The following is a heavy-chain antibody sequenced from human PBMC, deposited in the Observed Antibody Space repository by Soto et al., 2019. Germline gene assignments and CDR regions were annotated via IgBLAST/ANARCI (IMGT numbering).Heavy chain of an antibody. V-gene: IGHV1-69*05. Sequence: QVQLVQSGAEVKKPGSSVTVSCKASGGTFSSYTISWVRQAPGQGLEWMGGIIPIFGTANYAQKFQGRVTXTXXXSXXTGYMELSSLRSEDTAVYYCARGNHRWLQLWYFDLWGRGTLVTVSS. CDR3: ARGNHRWLQLWYFDL. CDR2: IIPIFGTA. CDR1: GGTFSSYT. D-gene: IGHD5-12*01. J-gene: IGHJ2*01.